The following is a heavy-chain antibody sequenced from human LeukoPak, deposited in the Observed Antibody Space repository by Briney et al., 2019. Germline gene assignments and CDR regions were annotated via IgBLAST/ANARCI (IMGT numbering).Heavy chain of an antibody. Sequence: GGSLRLSCAASGFTLSSYVMYWVRQAPGKGLEWVAAISSDGSNNYYADSVKGRFTISRDNSNNTLYLQMNSLRVDDMAVYYCAGDEVSSWYDYFDSWGQGTLVTVSS. CDR3: AGDEVSSWYDYFDS. V-gene: IGHV3-30-3*01. J-gene: IGHJ4*02. CDR1: GFTLSSYV. CDR2: ISSDGSNN. D-gene: IGHD6-13*01.